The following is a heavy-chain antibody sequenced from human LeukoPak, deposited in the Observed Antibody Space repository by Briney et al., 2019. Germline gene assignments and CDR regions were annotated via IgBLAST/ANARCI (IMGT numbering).Heavy chain of an antibody. V-gene: IGHV4-34*01. CDR2: INHSGST. CDR3: ARAGWFGELYGPLDF. Sequence: PSETLSLTCTVSGGSISSYYWSWIRQPPGKGLEWIGEINHSGSTNYNPSLKSRVTISVDPSKNQFSLKVTSVIAADTAVYYCARAGWFGELYGPLDFWGQGTLVTVSS. D-gene: IGHD3-10*01. J-gene: IGHJ4*02. CDR1: GGSISSYY.